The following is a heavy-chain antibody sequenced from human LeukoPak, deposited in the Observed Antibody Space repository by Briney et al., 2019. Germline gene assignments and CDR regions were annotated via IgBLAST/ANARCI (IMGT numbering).Heavy chain of an antibody. D-gene: IGHD7-27*01. J-gene: IGHJ4*02. Sequence: GGSLRLSCAASGFTFSSYEMNWVRQAPGKGLEWVSYISSSGSTKKYADSVKGRFTISRDNAKNSLYLQMNSLRTEDTAVYYCVRDGSSWGNFDYWGQGTLVSVSS. CDR3: VRDGSSWGNFDY. CDR1: GFTFSSYE. V-gene: IGHV3-48*03. CDR2: ISSSGSTK.